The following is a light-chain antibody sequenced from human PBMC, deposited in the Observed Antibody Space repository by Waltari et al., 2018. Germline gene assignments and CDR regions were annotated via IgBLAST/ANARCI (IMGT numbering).Light chain of an antibody. CDR2: GNN. CDR1: SSNIGAGFD. V-gene: IGLV1-40*01. CDR3: QSYDTNLVV. Sequence: QSVLAQPPSVSGAPGQRVTISCTGSSSNIGAGFDVHWYQQLPGTAPKLLIYGNNNRPSGVPDRVSGSKSGTSASRASTGLQAEDEASYYCQSYDTNLVVFGGGTKLTVL. J-gene: IGLJ2*01.